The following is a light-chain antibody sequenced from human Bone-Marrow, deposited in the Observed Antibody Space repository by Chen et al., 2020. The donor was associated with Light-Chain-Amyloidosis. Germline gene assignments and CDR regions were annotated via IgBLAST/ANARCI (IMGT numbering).Light chain of an antibody. V-gene: IGLV3-21*02. Sequence: SYVLTQPSSVSVAPGQTATIACGGNNIGSTSVNWYQPTPGQAPLLGVDDDSDRPSGIPERLSGSNSGNTATLTISRVEAGDEADYYCQVWDRSSDRPVFGGGTKLTVL. CDR1: NIGSTS. CDR2: DDS. CDR3: QVWDRSSDRPV. J-gene: IGLJ3*02.